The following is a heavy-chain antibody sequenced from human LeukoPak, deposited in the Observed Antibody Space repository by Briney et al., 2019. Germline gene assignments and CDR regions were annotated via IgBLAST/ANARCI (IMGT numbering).Heavy chain of an antibody. Sequence: GGSLRLSCAASGFTFSSYVMHWVRQAPGKGLEWVAIISYDGSNEYYADSVKGRFTISRDNSKNTLYLQMNSLRAEDTAVYYCTRFLFYYDSSVFYDYFDYWGQGTLVTVSS. D-gene: IGHD3-22*01. V-gene: IGHV3-30*04. CDR3: TRFLFYYDSSVFYDYFDY. CDR2: ISYDGSNE. J-gene: IGHJ4*02. CDR1: GFTFSSYV.